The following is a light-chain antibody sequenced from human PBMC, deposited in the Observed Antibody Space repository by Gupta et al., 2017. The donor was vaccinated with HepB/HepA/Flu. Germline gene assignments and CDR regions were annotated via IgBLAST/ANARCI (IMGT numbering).Light chain of an antibody. CDR3: QQGKNWRT. CDR1: QTVSIN. V-gene: IGKV3-15*01. J-gene: IGKJ1*01. CDR2: GAS. Sequence: EIVMTQSPATLSVSPGERATLSSRASQTVSINFAWYQQKPGQAPRLLIYGASTRASGIPARFSGSGSGTEFTLTISSLESEDVGVYYCQQGKNWRTFGXGTKVEIK.